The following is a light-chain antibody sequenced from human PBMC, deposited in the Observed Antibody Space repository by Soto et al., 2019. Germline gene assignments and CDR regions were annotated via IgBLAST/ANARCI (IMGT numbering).Light chain of an antibody. CDR3: SVWDDSLNGLV. V-gene: IGLV1-44*01. Sequence: QSVLTQPPSASGTPGQRVTISCSGSSSNIGINTVNWYQQFPGTAPKVLIYLNDQRPSGVPDRFSGSKSGTSASLAISGLQSEDEADYYCSVWDDSLNGLVFGGGTKLTVL. CDR1: SSNIGINT. CDR2: LND. J-gene: IGLJ3*02.